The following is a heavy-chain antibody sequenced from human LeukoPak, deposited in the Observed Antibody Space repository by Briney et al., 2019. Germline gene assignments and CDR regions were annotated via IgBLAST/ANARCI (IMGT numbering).Heavy chain of an antibody. J-gene: IGHJ4*02. CDR2: ISGSGGST. D-gene: IGHD3-10*01. CDR1: GFTFSSYA. V-gene: IGHV3-23*01. Sequence: GGSLRLSCAASGFTFSSYAMSWVRQAPGKGLEWVSAISGSGGSTYYADSVKGRFTISRDNSKNTLHLQMNSLRAEDTAVYYCAKDRWFGELSTYWGQGTLVTVSS. CDR3: AKDRWFGELSTY.